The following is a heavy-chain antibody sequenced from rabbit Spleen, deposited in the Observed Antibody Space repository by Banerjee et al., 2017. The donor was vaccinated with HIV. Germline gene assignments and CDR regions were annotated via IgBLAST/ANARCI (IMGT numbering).Heavy chain of an antibody. CDR1: GFSFSNKAV. V-gene: IGHV1S45*01. Sequence: QAHLVESGGGLVKPGASLTLTCKASGFSFSNKAVMCWVRQAPGKGLEWIACINAVTGKAVYASWAKGRFTISKTSSTTVTLQMTSLTAADTATYFCARDTGSSFSSYGKDLWGQGTLVTVS. D-gene: IGHD8-1*01. CDR2: INAVTGKA. CDR3: ARDTGSSFSSYGKDL. J-gene: IGHJ6*01.